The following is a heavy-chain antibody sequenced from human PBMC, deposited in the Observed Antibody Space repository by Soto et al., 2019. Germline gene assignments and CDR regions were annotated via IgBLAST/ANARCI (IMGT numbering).Heavy chain of an antibody. CDR2: IYPGDSDT. CDR3: ARLLGVGATDAFDI. Sequence: VVSLKNSCKGSGYSFTSYWSGWVRQMPGKGLEWMGIIYPGDSDTRYSPSFQGQVTISADKSISTAYLQWSSLKASDTAMYYCARLLGVGATDAFDIWGQGTMVTVSS. CDR1: GYSFTSYW. J-gene: IGHJ3*02. V-gene: IGHV5-51*01. D-gene: IGHD1-26*01.